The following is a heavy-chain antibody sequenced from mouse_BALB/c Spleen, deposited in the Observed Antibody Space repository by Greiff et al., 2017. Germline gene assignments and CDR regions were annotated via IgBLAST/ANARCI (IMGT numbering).Heavy chain of an antibody. V-gene: IGHV7-3*02. Sequence: EVQLVESGGGLVQPGGSLRLSCATSGFTFTDYYMSWVRQPPGNALEWLGFIRNKANGYTTEYSASVKGRFTISRDNSQSILYLQMNTLRAEDSATCYSARDGEYFDVWGEGTTVTVSS. CDR2: IRNKANGYTT. CDR3: ARDGEYFDV. J-gene: IGHJ1*01. CDR1: GFTFTDYY.